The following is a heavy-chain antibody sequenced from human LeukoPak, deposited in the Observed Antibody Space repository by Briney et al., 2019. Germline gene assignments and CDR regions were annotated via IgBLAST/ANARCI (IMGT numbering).Heavy chain of an antibody. J-gene: IGHJ4*02. Sequence: PGGSLRLSCVVSGFSMSIHWMSWVRQAPGKGLEWVADINPDGSGQYLVDSVKGRFTISRDNAENSLYLQMNSLRAEDTALYYCARKRPNYFDYWGQGTLVTASS. CDR1: GFSMSIHW. CDR3: ARKRPNYFDY. V-gene: IGHV3-7*01. CDR2: INPDGSGQ.